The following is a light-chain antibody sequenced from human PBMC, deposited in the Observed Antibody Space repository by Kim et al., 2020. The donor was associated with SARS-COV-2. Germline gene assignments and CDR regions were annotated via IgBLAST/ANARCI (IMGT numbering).Light chain of an antibody. CDR2: GRN. J-gene: IGLJ2*01. Sequence: ALAQTFRITCKGDSLRTYYASWYQQKPGQAPVVVMYGRNDRPSGIPDRFSGSSSGNTASLTITGAQAEDEADYYCNSRDSSTKHLLFAGGTKLTVL. CDR3: NSRDSSTKHLL. CDR1: SLRTYY. V-gene: IGLV3-19*01.